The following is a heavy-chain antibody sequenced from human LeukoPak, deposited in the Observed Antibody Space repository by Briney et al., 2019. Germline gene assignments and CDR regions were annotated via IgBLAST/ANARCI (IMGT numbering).Heavy chain of an antibody. J-gene: IGHJ4*02. V-gene: IGHV4-34*01. CDR1: GGSFSGYY. CDR3: ARGYCSGGSCRTYYFGY. CDR2: INHSGST. D-gene: IGHD2-15*01. Sequence: KSSETLSLTCAVYGGSFSGYYWSWIRQPPGKGLEWIGEINHSGSTNYNPSLKSRVTISVDTSKNQFSLKLSSVTAADTAVYYCARGYCSGGSCRTYYFGYWGQGTLVTVSS.